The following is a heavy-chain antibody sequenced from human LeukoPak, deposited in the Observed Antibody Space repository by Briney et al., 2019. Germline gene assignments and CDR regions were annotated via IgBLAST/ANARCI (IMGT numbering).Heavy chain of an antibody. D-gene: IGHD6-6*01. Sequence: GGSLRLSCAASGFTFSSFAMNWVRQAPGKGLEWVSYISSSGTTIYYADSVKGRFIISRDNAKNSLYLQMSSLRAEDTAVYYCAREWYSSSAYYGMDVWGQGTTVTVSS. CDR2: ISSSGTTI. CDR3: AREWYSSSAYYGMDV. CDR1: GFTFSSFA. V-gene: IGHV3-48*03. J-gene: IGHJ6*02.